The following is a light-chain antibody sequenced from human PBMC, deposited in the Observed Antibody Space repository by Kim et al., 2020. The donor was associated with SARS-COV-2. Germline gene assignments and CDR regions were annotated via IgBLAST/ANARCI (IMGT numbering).Light chain of an antibody. CDR2: AAS. CDR3: QQYQSWPVT. Sequence: DIVMTQSPATLSVSPGERVTLSCRADQNIGYSLAWYQHKGGQAPRLLIYAASSRATSGPARFSGGGSGTEFTLTINGLQSEDFAVYSCQQYQSWPVTFGQGTRLEIK. V-gene: IGKV3-15*01. CDR1: QNIGYS. J-gene: IGKJ5*01.